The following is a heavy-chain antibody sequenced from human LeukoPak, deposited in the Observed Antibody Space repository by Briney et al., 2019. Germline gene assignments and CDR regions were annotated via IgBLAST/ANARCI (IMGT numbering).Heavy chain of an antibody. J-gene: IGHJ4*02. CDR1: GFTFSNYA. Sequence: QPGGSLRLSCVASGFTFSNYAMTWVRQAPGKGLEWVANIKQDGSEKYYVDSVKGRFTISRDNAKNSLYLQMNSLRAEDTAMYYCARDFRFLDDYWGQGTLVTVSS. CDR2: IKQDGSEK. D-gene: IGHD3-3*01. V-gene: IGHV3-7*01. CDR3: ARDFRFLDDY.